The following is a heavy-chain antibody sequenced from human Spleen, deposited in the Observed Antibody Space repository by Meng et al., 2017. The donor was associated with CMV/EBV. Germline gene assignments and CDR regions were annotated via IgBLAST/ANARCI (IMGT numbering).Heavy chain of an antibody. CDR1: FSSYA. V-gene: IGHV3-30*04. CDR3: ARDRFSFGRAFRSGYEDH. CDR2: ISYDGSNK. Sequence: FSSYAMHWVRQAPGKGLEWVAVISYDGSNKYYAASVKGRFTISRDNSKNTLYLQMNSLRAEDTAVYYCARDRFSFGRAFRSGYEDHWGQGTLVTVSS. D-gene: IGHD3-3*01. J-gene: IGHJ4*02.